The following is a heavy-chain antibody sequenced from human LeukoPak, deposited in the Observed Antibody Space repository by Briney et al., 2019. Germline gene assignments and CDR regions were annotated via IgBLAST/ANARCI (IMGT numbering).Heavy chain of an antibody. Sequence: PGGSLRLSCAASGFTFSSYSMNWVRQAPGKGLEWVSSISSSSSYIYYADSVKGRFTISRDNAKNSLYLQMNSLRAEDTAVYYCARDTELGRSGESDAFDIWGQGTLVTVSS. CDR3: ARDTELGRSGESDAFDI. J-gene: IGHJ3*02. V-gene: IGHV3-21*04. CDR1: GFTFSSYS. CDR2: ISSSSSYI. D-gene: IGHD2-15*01.